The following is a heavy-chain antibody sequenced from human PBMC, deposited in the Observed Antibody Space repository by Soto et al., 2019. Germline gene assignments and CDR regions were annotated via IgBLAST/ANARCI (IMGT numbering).Heavy chain of an antibody. CDR2: VSGSGVTT. J-gene: IGHJ5*02. V-gene: IGHV3-23*01. CDR3: ARCTVDTIVTSGWCHYLDP. Sequence: EVQLLDSGGGLVQPGGSLRLDCAASGFTFSSSAMSWVRQAPGKGLEWVAAVSGSGVTTYYADSVRGRLTISRDNSKNTLYLQMNSLRAEDTAIYFCARCTVDTIVTSGWCHYLDPWGQGTLVTVSS. CDR1: GFTFSSSA. D-gene: IGHD6-19*01.